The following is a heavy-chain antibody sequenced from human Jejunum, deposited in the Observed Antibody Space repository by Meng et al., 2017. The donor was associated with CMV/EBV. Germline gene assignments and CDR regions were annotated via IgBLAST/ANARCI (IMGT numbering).Heavy chain of an antibody. D-gene: IGHD6-6*01. CDR3: ARAYSSSCRVDY. CDR2: FYYSGGT. Sequence: CPVSGGSISSYYWNWIRQPPGKGLEWIGYFYYSGGTNYNPSLKSRVTISVDTSKNQFSLKLSSVTAADTAVYYCARAYSSSCRVDYWGQGTLVTVSS. J-gene: IGHJ4*02. V-gene: IGHV4-59*01. CDR1: GGSISSYY.